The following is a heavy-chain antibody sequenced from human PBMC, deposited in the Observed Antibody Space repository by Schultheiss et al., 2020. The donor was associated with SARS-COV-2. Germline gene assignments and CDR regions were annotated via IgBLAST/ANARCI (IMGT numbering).Heavy chain of an antibody. CDR2: IYYSGST. J-gene: IGHJ1*01. D-gene: IGHD3-16*01. CDR1: GGSISSSSYY. V-gene: IGHV4-39*07. CDR3: ARSLIRPEYFQH. Sequence: SETLSLTCTVSGGSISSSSYYWGWIRQPPGKGLEWIGYIYYSGSTYYNPSLKSRVTISVDTSKNQFSLKLSSVTAADTAVYYCARSLIRPEYFQHWGQGTLVTVSS.